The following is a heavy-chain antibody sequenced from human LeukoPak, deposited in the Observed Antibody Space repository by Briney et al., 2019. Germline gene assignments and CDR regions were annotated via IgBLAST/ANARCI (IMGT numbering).Heavy chain of an antibody. J-gene: IGHJ4*02. V-gene: IGHV3-7*01. CDR1: LFTLISYL. D-gene: IGHD6-19*01. CDR2: IQQDGSEK. Sequence: GGALRLSSAYSLFTLISYLISYVCPALRRGGECVANIQQDGSEKYYVVAVTGRLTISRDNAKNSLYLQMNSLRAEDTAVYYCARGGHSSYFGFWGEGTLVTVSS. CDR3: ARGGHSSYFGF.